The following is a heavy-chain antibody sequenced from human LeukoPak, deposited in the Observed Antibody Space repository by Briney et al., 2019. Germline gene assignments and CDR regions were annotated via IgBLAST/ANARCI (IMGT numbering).Heavy chain of an antibody. CDR3: AKGTGSFLDYYYYYMDV. J-gene: IGHJ6*03. V-gene: IGHV3-21*04. Sequence: KPGGSLRLSCAASGFTFSSYSMNWVRQAPGKGLEWDSSISSSSSYIYYADSVKGRFTISRDNAKNSLYLQMNSLRAEDTAVYYCAKGTGSFLDYYYYYMDVWGKGTTVTVSS. CDR1: GFTFSSYS. D-gene: IGHD6-13*01. CDR2: ISSSSSYI.